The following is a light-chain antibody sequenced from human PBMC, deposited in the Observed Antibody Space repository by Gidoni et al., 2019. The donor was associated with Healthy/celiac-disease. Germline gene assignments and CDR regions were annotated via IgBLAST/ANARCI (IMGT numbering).Light chain of an antibody. Sequence: QSALTQPPSASGSPGQSVTISCTVTSSDVGGYNYVSWYHQHPGKAPKLMIYEVSKRPSGVPDRFSGSKSGNTASLTVSGLQAEDEADYYGSSYAGSNNLMFGGGTKLTVL. CDR3: SSYAGSNNLM. V-gene: IGLV2-8*01. J-gene: IGLJ3*02. CDR1: SSDVGGYNY. CDR2: EVS.